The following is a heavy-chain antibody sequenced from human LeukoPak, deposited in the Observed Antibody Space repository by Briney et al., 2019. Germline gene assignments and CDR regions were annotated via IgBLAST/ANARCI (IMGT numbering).Heavy chain of an antibody. V-gene: IGHV4-39*01. D-gene: IGHD3-10*01. CDR1: GGSISSGTYY. CDR2: IYYSGST. CDR3: ARRPHGSGKLDY. J-gene: IGHJ4*02. Sequence: PSETLSLTCTVSGGSISSGTYYWGWIRQPLGKGLEWIGNIYYSGSTYYNPSLKSRVTIPVDTSKNQFSLKLSSVTAADTAVYYCARRPHGSGKLDYWGQGTLVTVSS.